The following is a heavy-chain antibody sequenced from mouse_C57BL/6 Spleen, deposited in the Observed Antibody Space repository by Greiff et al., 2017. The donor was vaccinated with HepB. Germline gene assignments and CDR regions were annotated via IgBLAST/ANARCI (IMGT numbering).Heavy chain of an antibody. CDR1: GFTFSSYG. D-gene: IGHD4-1*01. Sequence: EVKVVESGGDLVKPGGSLKLSCAASGFTFSSYGMSWVRQTPDKRLEWVATISSGGSYTYYPDSVKGRFTISRDNAKNTLYLQMSSLKSEDTAMYYCARHLTGTLSWFAYWGQGTLVTVSA. J-gene: IGHJ3*01. CDR2: ISSGGSYT. V-gene: IGHV5-6*01. CDR3: ARHLTGTLSWFAY.